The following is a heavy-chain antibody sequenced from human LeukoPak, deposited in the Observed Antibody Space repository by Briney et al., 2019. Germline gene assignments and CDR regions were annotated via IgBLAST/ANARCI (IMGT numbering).Heavy chain of an antibody. CDR3: ARDDTVTTSFAWGGRSYYFDY. CDR1: GYTLTELS. D-gene: IGHD4-17*01. CDR2: FDPEDGET. Sequence: ASVKVSCKVSGYTLTELSMHWVRQAPGKGLEWMGGFDPEDGETIYAQKFQGRITMTEDTSTDTAYMELSSLRSEDTAVYYCARDDTVTTSFAWGGRSYYFDYWGQGTLVTVSS. J-gene: IGHJ4*02. V-gene: IGHV1-24*01.